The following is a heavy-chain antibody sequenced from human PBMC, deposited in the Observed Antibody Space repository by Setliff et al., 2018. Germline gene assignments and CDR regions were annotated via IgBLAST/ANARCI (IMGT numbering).Heavy chain of an antibody. Sequence: PSETLSLTCAVYGGSFSGYNWGWIRQPPGKGLEWIAEVNHSGSTSYNPSLESRVYISGDTSKNQFSLNLTSVTAADTAVYYCARASVVHAIAVGYWGQGTLVTVSS. J-gene: IGHJ4*02. V-gene: IGHV4-34*01. CDR1: GGSFSGYN. CDR2: VNHSGST. CDR3: ARASVVHAIAVGY. D-gene: IGHD2-15*01.